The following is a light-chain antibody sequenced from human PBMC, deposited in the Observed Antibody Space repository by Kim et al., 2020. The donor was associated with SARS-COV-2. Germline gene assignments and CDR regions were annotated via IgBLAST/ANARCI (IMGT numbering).Light chain of an antibody. J-gene: IGKJ2*01. V-gene: IGKV3-20*01. CDR1: QSVSRNY. CDR3: QQYGNSPYT. Sequence: EIVLMQSPGSLSLSPGERATLSCRASQSVSRNYLAWYQQRPGQAPRLLIYDASTRATGTPDRFSGCGSRTDFTLTISRLEPEDFAVYFCQQYGNSPYTFGQGTKLEI. CDR2: DAS.